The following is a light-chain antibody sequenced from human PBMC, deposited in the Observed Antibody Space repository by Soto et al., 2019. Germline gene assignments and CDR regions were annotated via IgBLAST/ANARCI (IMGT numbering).Light chain of an antibody. CDR2: VNSDGTH. CDR1: SGHSSYA. CDR3: QTWGTGIVV. J-gene: IGLJ2*01. V-gene: IGLV4-69*01. Sequence: QSVLTQSPSASASRGASVKLTCTLSSGHSSYAIAWHQQQPEKGPRYLMKVNSDGTHRKGDGIPDRFSGSSSGAERYLTISSLQSEDEADYYCQTWGTGIVVFGGGTKLTVL.